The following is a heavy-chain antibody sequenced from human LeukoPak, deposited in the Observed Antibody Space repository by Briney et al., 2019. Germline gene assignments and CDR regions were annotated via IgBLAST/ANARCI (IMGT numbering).Heavy chain of an antibody. V-gene: IGHV3-7*01. CDR2: IKQDGSEK. Sequence: PGGSLRLSCAASGFTFTSYSMNWVRQAPGKGLEWVANIKQDGSEKNYVDSVKDRFTISRDNAENSLFLQMNSLRVEDTAVYYCAREWQGGIAAAGTRIDGDYWGQGTLVAVSS. J-gene: IGHJ4*02. CDR1: GFTFTSYS. D-gene: IGHD6-13*01. CDR3: AREWQGGIAAAGTRIDGDY.